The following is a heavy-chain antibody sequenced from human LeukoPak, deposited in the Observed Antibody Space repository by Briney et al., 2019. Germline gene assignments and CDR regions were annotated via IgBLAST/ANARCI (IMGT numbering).Heavy chain of an antibody. V-gene: IGHV1-46*01. CDR2: INPSGGST. D-gene: IGHD3-22*01. Sequence: ASVKVSCKAPGYTFTNYCMHWVRQAPGQGLEWMGIINPSGGSTRYAQKFQGRVTMTRDTSTNTVYMELSSLRSEDTAMYYCARVASYDSSAYYGYWGQGTLVTVSS. CDR1: GYTFTNYC. J-gene: IGHJ4*02. CDR3: ARVASYDSSAYYGY.